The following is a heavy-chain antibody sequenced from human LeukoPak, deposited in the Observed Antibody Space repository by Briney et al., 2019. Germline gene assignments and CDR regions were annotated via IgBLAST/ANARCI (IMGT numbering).Heavy chain of an antibody. CDR3: ATKDIVVVVAARAFDI. Sequence: GGSLRLSCAASGFTFSSYAMSWVRQAPEKGLEWVSAISGSGGSTYYADSVKGRFTISRDNSKNTLYLQMNSLRAKDTAVYYCATKDIVVVVAARAFDIWGQGTMVTVSS. CDR2: ISGSGGST. D-gene: IGHD2-15*01. J-gene: IGHJ3*02. V-gene: IGHV3-23*01. CDR1: GFTFSSYA.